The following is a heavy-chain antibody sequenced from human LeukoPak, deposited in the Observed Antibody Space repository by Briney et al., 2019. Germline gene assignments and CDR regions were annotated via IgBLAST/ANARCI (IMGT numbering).Heavy chain of an antibody. J-gene: IGHJ4*02. CDR2: INHDGTSA. Sequence: GGSLRLSCATSGFTFTTFWTHWVRQAPGKGLVWVSRINHDGTSANYADSVKGRFTISRDNAKNTVYLQMNSLGVEDTAVYYCAKGTFDWSFPLYFDSWGQGILVTVSS. CDR1: GFTFTTFW. CDR3: AKGTFDWSFPLYFDS. V-gene: IGHV3-74*01. D-gene: IGHD3-9*01.